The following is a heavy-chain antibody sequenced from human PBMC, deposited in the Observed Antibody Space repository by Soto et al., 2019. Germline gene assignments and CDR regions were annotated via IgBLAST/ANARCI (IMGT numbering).Heavy chain of an antibody. D-gene: IGHD2-8*01. Sequence: GGSLRLSGAASVFTFSNYGMHWVRQTPGKGLEWVAVISYDGSHQFYTDSVKGRFTISRDNSKNTLYLQMNSLKTEDTAMYYCAKDPKCCTIGSHFLDNWFDPWGQGTLVTVSS. CDR1: VFTFSNYG. CDR3: AKDPKCCTIGSHFLDNWFDP. V-gene: IGHV3-30*19. J-gene: IGHJ5*02. CDR2: ISYDGSHQ.